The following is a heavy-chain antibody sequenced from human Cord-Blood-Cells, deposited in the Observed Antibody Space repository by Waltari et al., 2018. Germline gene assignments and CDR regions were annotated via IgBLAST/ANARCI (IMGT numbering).Heavy chain of an antibody. Sequence: QVQLVQSADEVKKPGASVQVYCKASGYTFTRYYILWVGQAPGQGLEWMGWINPNSGGTNYAQEFQGWVTMTRDTSISTAYMELSRLRSDDTAVYYCARSKGNLTTYYYYGMDVWGQGTTVTVSS. D-gene: IGHD1-1*01. V-gene: IGHV1-2*04. CDR2: INPNSGGT. J-gene: IGHJ6*02. CDR3: ARSKGNLTTYYYYGMDV. CDR1: GYTFTRYY.